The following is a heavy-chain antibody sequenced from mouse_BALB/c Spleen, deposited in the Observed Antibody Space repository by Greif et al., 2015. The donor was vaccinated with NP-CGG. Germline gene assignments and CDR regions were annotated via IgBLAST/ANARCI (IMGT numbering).Heavy chain of an antibody. V-gene: IGHV5-6*02. CDR3: ARHWGTTAMDY. CDR2: ISSGGSYT. CDR1: GFTFSSYG. J-gene: IGHJ4*01. Sequence: EVMLVESGGDLVKPGGSLKLSCAASGFTFSSYGMSWVRQTPDKRLEWVATISSGGSYTYYPDSVKGRFTISRDNAKNTLYLQMSSLKSEDTAMYYCARHWGTTAMDYWGQGTSVTVSS. D-gene: IGHD1-1*01.